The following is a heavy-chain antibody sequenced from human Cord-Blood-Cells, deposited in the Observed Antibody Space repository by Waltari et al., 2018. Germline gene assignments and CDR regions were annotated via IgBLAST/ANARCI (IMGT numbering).Heavy chain of an antibody. CDR3: ATVGFYGSGSYYNYYYGMDV. D-gene: IGHD3-10*01. J-gene: IGHJ6*02. CDR2: FDPEDGET. CDR1: GYTLTELL. V-gene: IGHV1-24*01. Sequence: QVQLVQSGAEVKKPGASVKVSCKVSGYTLTELLMHWVRQAPGKGLEWMGGFDPEDGETIYAQKFQGRVTMTEDTSTDTAYMELSSLRSEDTAVYYCATVGFYGSGSYYNYYYGMDVWGQGTTVTVSS.